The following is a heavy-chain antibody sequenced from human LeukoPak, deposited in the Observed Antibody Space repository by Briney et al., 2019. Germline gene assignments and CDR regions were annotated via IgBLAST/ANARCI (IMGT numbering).Heavy chain of an antibody. CDR3: ARGGSSRFDQ. CDR2: ISSSSGYT. J-gene: IGHJ4*02. CDR1: GFTFTDYY. D-gene: IGHD6-13*01. Sequence: KPGGSLRLSCAASGFTFTDYYMSWIRQAPGKGLEWVSYISSSSGYTNYADSVRGRFTISRDNAKNSLDLQMSSLRADDTAVYYCARGGSSRFDQWGQGTLVTVSS. V-gene: IGHV3-11*06.